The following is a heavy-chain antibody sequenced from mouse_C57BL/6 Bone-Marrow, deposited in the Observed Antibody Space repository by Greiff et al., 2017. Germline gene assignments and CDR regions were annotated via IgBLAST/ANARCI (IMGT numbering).Heavy chain of an antibody. D-gene: IGHD3-2*02. Sequence: QLPGAELVKPGASVKLSCKASGYTFTSYWMQWVKQRPGQGLEWIGEIDPSDSYTNYNQKFKGKATLTVDTSSSTAYMQRSSLTSEDSAVYYCARPLDSSGYVWFAYWGQGTLVTVSA. J-gene: IGHJ3*01. CDR1: GYTFTSYW. CDR3: ARPLDSSGYVWFAY. CDR2: IDPSDSYT. V-gene: IGHV1-50*01.